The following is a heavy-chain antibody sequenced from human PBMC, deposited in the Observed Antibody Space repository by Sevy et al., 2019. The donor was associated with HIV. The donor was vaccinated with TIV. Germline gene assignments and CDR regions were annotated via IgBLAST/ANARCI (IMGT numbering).Heavy chain of an antibody. CDR3: ARTTPYYYSGMDV. D-gene: IGHD4-17*01. CDR2: IYYSGRT. J-gene: IGHJ6*02. CDR1: DDSISGYY. V-gene: IGHV4-59*01. Sequence: SETLSLTCTVSDDSISGYYWSWIRQPPGKGLEWIGYIYYSGRTNYNPTLKSRATISADMSTNHFSLKLSSVTAADTAVYYCARTTPYYYSGMDVWGQGTTVTVSS.